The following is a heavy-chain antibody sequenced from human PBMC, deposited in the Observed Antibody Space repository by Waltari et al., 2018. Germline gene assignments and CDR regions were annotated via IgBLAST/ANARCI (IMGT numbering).Heavy chain of an antibody. Sequence: QVQLVQSGAEVKKPGASVKVSCKASGYTFTSYDLNWGRQATGQGLEWKGWMNPNSGNTGYAQKFQGRVTMTRNTSISTAYMELSSLRSEDTAVYYCARAYYDILTGYDNWFDPWGQGTLVTVSS. D-gene: IGHD3-9*01. CDR2: MNPNSGNT. V-gene: IGHV1-8*01. CDR3: ARAYYDILTGYDNWFDP. J-gene: IGHJ5*02. CDR1: GYTFTSYD.